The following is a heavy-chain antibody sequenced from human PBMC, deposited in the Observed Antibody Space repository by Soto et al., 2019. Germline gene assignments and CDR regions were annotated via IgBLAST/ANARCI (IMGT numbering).Heavy chain of an antibody. V-gene: IGHV3-74*01. Sequence: EVQLVESGGGLIQPGESLRLSCAASGFPFGPFYMHWVRQAPGKGLEWVSHINGDGTTTVYADSVKGRFTISRDNAKNTLYLQMTSLRAEDTAVYYCARDRGYPDSFDIWGPGTMVTVSS. CDR3: ARDRGYPDSFDI. CDR2: INGDGTTT. J-gene: IGHJ3*02. CDR1: GFPFGPFY. D-gene: IGHD2-2*01.